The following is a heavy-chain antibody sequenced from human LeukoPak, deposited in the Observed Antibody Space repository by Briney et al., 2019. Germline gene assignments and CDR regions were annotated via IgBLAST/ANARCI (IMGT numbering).Heavy chain of an antibody. J-gene: IGHJ6*02. Sequence: GMSLRLSCAASGFTFSNYDMHWVRQAPGKGLEWVSYISSSSTYIYHANSVKGRLTISRDKAKNSVYLQMNGLRDGDSALYFCAKDRGTAMVPRGMDVWGQGTTVTVSS. V-gene: IGHV3-21*01. D-gene: IGHD5-18*01. CDR1: GFTFSNYD. CDR3: AKDRGTAMVPRGMDV. CDR2: ISSSSTYI.